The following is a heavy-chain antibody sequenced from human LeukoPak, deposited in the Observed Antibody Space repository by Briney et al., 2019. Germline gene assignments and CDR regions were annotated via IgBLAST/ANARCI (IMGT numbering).Heavy chain of an antibody. D-gene: IGHD3-10*01. V-gene: IGHV3-30*18. CDR1: GFTFSSYG. Sequence: GGSLRLSCAASGFTFSSYGMHWVRQAPGKGLEWVAVISYDGSNKYYADSVKGRFTISRDNSKNTLYLQMNGLRAEDTAVYYCAKGFRGSGSYFFDYWGQGTLVTVSS. CDR3: AKGFRGSGSYFFDY. J-gene: IGHJ4*02. CDR2: ISYDGSNK.